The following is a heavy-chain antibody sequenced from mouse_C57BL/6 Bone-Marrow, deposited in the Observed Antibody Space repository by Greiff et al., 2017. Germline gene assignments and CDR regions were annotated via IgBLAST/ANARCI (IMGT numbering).Heavy chain of an antibody. CDR2: IDPSDSYT. CDR3: ARSALGRYYAMDY. J-gene: IGHJ4*01. CDR1: GYTFTSYW. D-gene: IGHD4-1*01. Sequence: QVQLQQPGAELVMPGASVKLSCKASGYTFTSYWMHWVKQRPGQGLEWIGEIDPSDSYTNYNQKFKGKSTLTVDKSSSTAYMQLSSLTSEDSAVYYCARSALGRYYAMDYWGQGTSVTVSS. V-gene: IGHV1-69*01.